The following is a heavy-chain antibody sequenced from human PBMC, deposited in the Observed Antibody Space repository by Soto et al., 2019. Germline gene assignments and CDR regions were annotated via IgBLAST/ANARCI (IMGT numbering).Heavy chain of an antibody. J-gene: IGHJ4*02. CDR2: ISGSGGST. CDR3: AKEAGYSGGWSPFDY. V-gene: IGHV3-23*01. D-gene: IGHD6-19*01. CDR1: GFTFSSYA. Sequence: EVQLLESGGGLVQPGGSLRLSCEASGFTFSSYAMSWVRQAPGKGLEWVSAISGSGGSTYYADSVKGRFTISRDNSKSTLYLQMNGLRAQETAVYYCAKEAGYSGGWSPFDYWGQGTLVTVSS.